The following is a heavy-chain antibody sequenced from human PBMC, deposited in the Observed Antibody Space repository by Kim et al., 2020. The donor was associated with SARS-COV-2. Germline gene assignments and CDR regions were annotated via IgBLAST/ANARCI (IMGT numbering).Heavy chain of an antibody. CDR1: GYSFTSYW. J-gene: IGHJ3*02. Sequence: GESLKISCKGSGYSFTSYWIGWVRQMPGKGLEWMGIIYPGDSDTRYSPSFQGQVTISADKSISTAYLQWSSLKASDTAMYYCARHRVGVAGTGDEVAFDIWGQGTMVTVSS. V-gene: IGHV5-51*01. CDR3: ARHRVGVAGTGDEVAFDI. CDR2: IYPGDSDT. D-gene: IGHD6-19*01.